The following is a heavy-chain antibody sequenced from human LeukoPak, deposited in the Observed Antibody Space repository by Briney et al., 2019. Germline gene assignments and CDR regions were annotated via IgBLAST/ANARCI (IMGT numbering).Heavy chain of an antibody. D-gene: IGHD1-26*01. V-gene: IGHV4-34*01. J-gene: IGHJ3*02. CDR1: GGSFSGYY. CDR2: INHSGST. CDR3: ARWLGGSYKGDAFDI. Sequence: SETLSLTCAVYGGSFSGYYWSWIRQPPGKGLEWIGEINHSGSTNYNPSLKSRVTVSVDTSKNQFSLKLSSVTAADTAVYYCARWLGGSYKGDAFDIWGQGTMVTVSS.